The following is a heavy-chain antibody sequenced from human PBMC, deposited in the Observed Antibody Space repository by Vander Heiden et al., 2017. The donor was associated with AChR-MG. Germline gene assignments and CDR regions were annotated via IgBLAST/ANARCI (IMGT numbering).Heavy chain of an antibody. Sequence: QVQLQQWGAGLLKPSETLSLTCAVYGGSFSGYYWSWIRQPPGKGLEWIGEINHSGSTNYNPSLKSRVTISVDTSKNQFSLKLSSVTAADTAVYYCARGPPGSYRYTGDQHWGQGTLVTVSS. J-gene: IGHJ1*01. D-gene: IGHD3-16*02. CDR2: INHSGST. CDR3: ARGPPGSYRYTGDQH. CDR1: GGSFSGYY. V-gene: IGHV4-34*01.